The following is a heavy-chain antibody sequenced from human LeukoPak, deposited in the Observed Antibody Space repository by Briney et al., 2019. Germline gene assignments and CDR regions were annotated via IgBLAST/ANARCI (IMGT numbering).Heavy chain of an antibody. CDR2: IYGSGDTT. J-gene: IGHJ4*02. CDR1: GFTFSTYS. CDR3: AKWVGYYDFWSRPRGYYFDY. Sequence: GGSLRLSCAASGFTFSTYSMSWVRQAPRKGLEWVSVIYGSGDTTNYADSVKGRFTISRDNSKNTLYLQMNSLRAEDTAVYYCAKWVGYYDFWSRPRGYYFDYWGQGTLVTVSS. D-gene: IGHD3-3*01. V-gene: IGHV3-23*01.